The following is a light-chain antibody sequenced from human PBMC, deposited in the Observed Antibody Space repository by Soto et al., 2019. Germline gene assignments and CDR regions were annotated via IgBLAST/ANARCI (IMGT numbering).Light chain of an antibody. J-gene: IGLJ3*02. CDR3: AAWDDGLNGWV. CDR1: ISNIGGNT. V-gene: IGLV1-44*01. Sequence: QSVLTQPASASGTPGQRVTISCSGSISNIGGNTVNWYQQVPGTAPKLLIYRDDQRPSGVPDRFSGSKSATSASLAISGLQSEDEADYYCAAWDDGLNGWVFGGGTKLTVL. CDR2: RDD.